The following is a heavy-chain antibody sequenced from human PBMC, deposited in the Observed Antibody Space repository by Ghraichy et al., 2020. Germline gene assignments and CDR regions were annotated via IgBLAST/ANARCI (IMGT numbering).Heavy chain of an antibody. CDR3: ARARPLGYCIRISCYYYYGVDV. Sequence: GGSLRLSCAASGFTFSNYAMHWVRQAPGKGLEWVAVISYDGSNKYYADSVKGLFTISRDNSNNTLYLQMNSLRAEDTAVYYCARARPLGYCIRISCYYYYGVDVWGQGTTVTVSS. J-gene: IGHJ6*02. V-gene: IGHV3-30-3*01. D-gene: IGHD2-2*01. CDR1: GFTFSNYA. CDR2: ISYDGSNK.